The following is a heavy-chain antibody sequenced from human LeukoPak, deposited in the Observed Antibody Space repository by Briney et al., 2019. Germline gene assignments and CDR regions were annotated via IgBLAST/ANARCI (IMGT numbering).Heavy chain of an antibody. CDR3: AREQAVSGAYFDY. Sequence: SETLSLTCTVSGVSISSYYWSWIRQPPGKGLEWIGYIYYSGSTNYNPSLKSRVTISVDTSKNQFSLKLSSVTAADTAVYYCAREQAVSGAYFDYWGQGTLVTVSS. J-gene: IGHJ4*02. CDR1: GVSISSYY. D-gene: IGHD6-19*01. V-gene: IGHV4-59*01. CDR2: IYYSGST.